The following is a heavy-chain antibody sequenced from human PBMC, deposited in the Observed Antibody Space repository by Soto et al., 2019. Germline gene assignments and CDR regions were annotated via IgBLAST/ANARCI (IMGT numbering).Heavy chain of an antibody. V-gene: IGHV3-48*01. J-gene: IGHJ4*02. CDR3: AKARPYDYGDYAPLGY. CDR2: ISSSGSTI. Sequence: PGGSLRLSFAASGFTFSSYSMTWVRQAPGKGLEWVSYISSSGSTIYYADSVKGRFTISRDNSKNTLYLQMNSLRAEDTAVYYCAKARPYDYGDYAPLGYWGQGTLVTVSS. D-gene: IGHD4-17*01. CDR1: GFTFSSYS.